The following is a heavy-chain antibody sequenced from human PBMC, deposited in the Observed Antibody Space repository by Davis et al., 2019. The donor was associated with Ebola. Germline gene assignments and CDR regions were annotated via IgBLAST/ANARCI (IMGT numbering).Heavy chain of an antibody. V-gene: IGHV3-15*07. J-gene: IGHJ4*02. D-gene: IGHD6-19*01. CDR2: IKSKTDGGTT. Sequence: GESLKISCIVSGFNFARSGMNWVRQAPGKGLEWVGRIKSKTDGGTTDYAAPVKGRFTISRDDSKNTLYLQMNSLKTEDTAVYYCTTECRSSGWYMGCWGQGTLVTVSS. CDR1: GFNFARSG. CDR3: TTECRSSGWYMGC.